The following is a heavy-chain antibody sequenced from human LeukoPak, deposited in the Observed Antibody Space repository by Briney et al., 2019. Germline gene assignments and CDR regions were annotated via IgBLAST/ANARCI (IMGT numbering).Heavy chain of an antibody. CDR1: GFTFDDYG. D-gene: IGHD6-13*01. CDR2: INWNGGST. J-gene: IGHJ6*03. CDR3: ARMGSSSWPWAYYYYYYMDV. Sequence: GGSLRLSCAASGFTFDDYGMSWVRHAPGKGLEWVSGINWNGGSTGYADSVKGRFTISRDNAKNSLYLQMNSLRAEDTAVYYCARMGSSSWPWAYYYYYYMDVWGKGTTVTISS. V-gene: IGHV3-20*04.